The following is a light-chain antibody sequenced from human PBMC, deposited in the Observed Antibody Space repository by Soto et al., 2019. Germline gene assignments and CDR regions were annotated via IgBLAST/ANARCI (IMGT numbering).Light chain of an antibody. CDR2: GAS. V-gene: IGKV3-15*01. Sequence: EIVLTQSPGTLSLSPGERATLSCRASQSVASSHLAWYRQKPGQAPRLLIYGASTRATGIPARFSGSGSGTEFTLIISSLQSEDFAIYYCQQYNNWPLTFGGGTKVDIK. J-gene: IGKJ4*01. CDR3: QQYNNWPLT. CDR1: QSVASSH.